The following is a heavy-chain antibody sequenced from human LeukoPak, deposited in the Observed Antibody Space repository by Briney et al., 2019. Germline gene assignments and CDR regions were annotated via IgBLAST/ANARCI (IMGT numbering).Heavy chain of an antibody. CDR2: ISGSCGRT. V-gene: IGHV3-23*01. CDR1: GFTFSSYA. J-gene: IGHJ5*02. CDR3: AKDPWHPYYYGAGSNL. D-gene: IGHD3-10*01. Sequence: TGGSLRLSCAASGFTFSSYAMSWVRQAPGKGLEWVSAISGSCGRTYYGDSVKGRFTISRENSKKTLYLQMNSLRAEDTAVYDCAKDPWHPYYYGAGSNLWGQGTLVTVSS.